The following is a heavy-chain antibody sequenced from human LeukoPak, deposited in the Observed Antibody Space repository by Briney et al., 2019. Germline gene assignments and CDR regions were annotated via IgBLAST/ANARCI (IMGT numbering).Heavy chain of an antibody. CDR1: GGSFSGYY. V-gene: IGHV4-34*01. D-gene: IGHD2-15*01. CDR3: AGGLKWSPFYYYYYGMDV. J-gene: IGHJ6*02. CDR2: INHSGST. Sequence: PSETLSLTCAVYGGSFSGYYWSWIRQPPGKGLEWIGEINHSGSTNYNPSLKSRVTISVDTSKNQFSLKLSSVTAADTAVYYCAGGLKWSPFYYYYYGMDVWGQGTTVTVSS.